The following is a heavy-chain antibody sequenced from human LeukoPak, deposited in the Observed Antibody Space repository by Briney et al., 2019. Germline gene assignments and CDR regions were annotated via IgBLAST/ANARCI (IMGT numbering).Heavy chain of an antibody. Sequence: PEASVKVSCKASGYTFTSYDINWVRQATGQGLEWMGWMNPNSGNTGYAQKVQGRVTMTRNTSISTAYMELSSLRSEDTAVYYCARELGGSGATNSWGQGTLVTVSS. V-gene: IGHV1-8*01. CDR3: ARELGGSGATNS. J-gene: IGHJ4*02. CDR2: MNPNSGNT. CDR1: GYTFTSYD. D-gene: IGHD1-26*01.